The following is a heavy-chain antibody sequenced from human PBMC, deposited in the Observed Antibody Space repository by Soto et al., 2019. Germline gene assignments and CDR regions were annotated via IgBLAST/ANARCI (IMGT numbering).Heavy chain of an antibody. CDR2: IYYSGST. D-gene: IGHD6-6*01. Sequence: PSETLSLTCTVSGGSISSSSYYWGWIRQPPGKGLEWIGSIYYSGSTYYNPSLKSRVTISVDTSKNQFSLKLSSVTAADTAVYYCAGSAARYYMDFWRKGTTVTVS. J-gene: IGHJ6*03. CDR1: GGSISSSSYY. V-gene: IGHV4-39*01. CDR3: AGSAARYYMDF.